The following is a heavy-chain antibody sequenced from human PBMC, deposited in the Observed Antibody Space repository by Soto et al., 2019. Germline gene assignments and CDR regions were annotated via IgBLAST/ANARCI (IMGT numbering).Heavy chain of an antibody. V-gene: IGHV4-4*07. Sequence: ETLSLTCPVSGDSISDYYWSWIRQPSGQGLEWLGRIYTSGSTYYNPSLKSRVTMSVDTSKNQFSLRMSSVTAADTAVYYCAGDQGYYYSGIDVWGQGTTVTVSS. J-gene: IGHJ6*02. CDR1: GDSISDYY. CDR2: IYTSGST. CDR3: AGDQGYYYSGIDV.